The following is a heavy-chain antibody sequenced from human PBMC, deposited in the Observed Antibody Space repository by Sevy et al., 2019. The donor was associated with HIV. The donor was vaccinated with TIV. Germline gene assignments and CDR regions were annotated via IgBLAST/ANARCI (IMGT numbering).Heavy chain of an antibody. V-gene: IGHV3-23*01. CDR2: ISGSGGST. Sequence: GGSLRLSCAASGFTFSSYAMSWVRQAPGKGLEWVSAISGSGGSTYYADSVKGRFTISRDNSKNTLYLQMNSLRAEDTAVYYCATASQSRGYSLFQHWGQGTLVTVSS. CDR1: GFTFSSYA. CDR3: ATASQSRGYSLFQH. J-gene: IGHJ1*01. D-gene: IGHD5-18*01.